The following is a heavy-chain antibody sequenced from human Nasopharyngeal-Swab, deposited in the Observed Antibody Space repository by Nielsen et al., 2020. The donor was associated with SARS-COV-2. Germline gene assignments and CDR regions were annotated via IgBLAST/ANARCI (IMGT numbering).Heavy chain of an antibody. V-gene: IGHV1-2*06. Sequence: ASVKASCKASGYTFTDYYIHWVRQAPGQGLEWMGRINPNSGGTNSAQKFQGRVTMTRDTSISTAYMGLSGLGSADTALYFCARGACTGNSCYTGANTFHIWGLGTMVTVSS. J-gene: IGHJ3*02. CDR2: INPNSGGT. CDR1: GYTFTDYY. D-gene: IGHD2-8*02. CDR3: ARGACTGNSCYTGANTFHI.